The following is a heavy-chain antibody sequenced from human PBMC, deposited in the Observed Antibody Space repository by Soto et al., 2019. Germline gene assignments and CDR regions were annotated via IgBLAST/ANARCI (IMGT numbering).Heavy chain of an antibody. CDR1: GLTFSSYS. V-gene: IGHV3-21*01. Sequence: GESLRLSCAASGLTFSSYSMNWVRQAPGKGLEWVSSISSSSSYIYYADSVKGRFTISRDNAKNSLYLQMNRLRAEDTAVYYCARYGRRLRPTGLDVWGQGTTVTVSS. D-gene: IGHD3-16*01. CDR3: ARYGRRLRPTGLDV. J-gene: IGHJ6*02. CDR2: ISSSSSYI.